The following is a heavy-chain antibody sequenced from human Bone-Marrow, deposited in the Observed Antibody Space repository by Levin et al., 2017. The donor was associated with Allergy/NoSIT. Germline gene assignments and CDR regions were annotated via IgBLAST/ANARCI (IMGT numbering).Heavy chain of an antibody. CDR3: MRANRITGDDY. J-gene: IGHJ4*01. Sequence: PGGSLRLSCAVSGFTVGNNYMSWVRQAPGKGLEWVSLIYSSGNTFYADSVKGRFTISRDSSKNTVYLQMNSLRPEDTAAYYCMRANRITGDDYWGHGTLVTVSS. V-gene: IGHV3-66*01. CDR2: IYSSGNT. D-gene: IGHD1-20*01. CDR1: GFTVGNNY.